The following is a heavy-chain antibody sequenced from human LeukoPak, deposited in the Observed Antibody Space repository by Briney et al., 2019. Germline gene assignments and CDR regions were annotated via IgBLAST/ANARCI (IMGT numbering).Heavy chain of an antibody. V-gene: IGHV1-2*02. CDR3: ARTCGGDCYILDS. CDR2: INPYTGDT. CDR1: GYTFSAYY. D-gene: IGHD2-21*02. Sequence: ASVKVSCKASGYTFSAYYMYWVREAPGQGLEWVGWINPYTGDTKYAQNFQGRVTMARDTSISTVYMEVSRLRSDDTAVYYCARTCGGDCYILDSWGQGTLVTVSS. J-gene: IGHJ4*02.